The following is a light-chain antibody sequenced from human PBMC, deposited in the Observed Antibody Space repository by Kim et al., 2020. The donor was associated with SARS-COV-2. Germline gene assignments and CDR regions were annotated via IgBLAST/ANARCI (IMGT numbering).Light chain of an antibody. CDR2: DKD. Sequence: QTVRITCHGDTLRTYYATWYQQQPGQAPVLVMYDKDRRPSGIPDRFSGSSSGSTASLIITGAQAEDEADYYCKSRDTSGDHLVFGGGTQLTVL. CDR1: TLRTYY. V-gene: IGLV3-19*01. CDR3: KSRDTSGDHLV. J-gene: IGLJ2*01.